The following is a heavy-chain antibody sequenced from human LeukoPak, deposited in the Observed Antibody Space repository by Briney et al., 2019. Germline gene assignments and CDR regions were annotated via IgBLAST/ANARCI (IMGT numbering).Heavy chain of an antibody. V-gene: IGHV4-61*02. Sequence: SETLSLTCTVSGGSISSGSYYWGWIRQPAGKGLEWIGRIYTSGSTNYNPSLKSRVTISVDTSKNQFSLKLSSVTAADTAVYYCARMRRSGWENDAFDIWGQGTMVTVSS. J-gene: IGHJ3*02. CDR3: ARMRRSGWENDAFDI. CDR2: IYTSGST. D-gene: IGHD6-19*01. CDR1: GGSISSGSYY.